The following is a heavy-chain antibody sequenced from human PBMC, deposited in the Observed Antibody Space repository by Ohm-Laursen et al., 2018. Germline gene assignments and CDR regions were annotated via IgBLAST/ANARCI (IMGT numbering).Heavy chain of an antibody. V-gene: IGHV3-66*01. J-gene: IGHJ6*02. CDR2: IYSSGNT. CDR3: ILGVFGRDV. CDR1: GFTVSSYY. Sequence: SLRLSCAASGFTVSSYYMSWVRQAPGKGLEWVSLIYSSGNTYYADSVKGRFTISRDNSKNTLYLQMNSLRAEDTAVYYCILGVFGRDVWGQGTTVTVSS. D-gene: IGHD3-3*02.